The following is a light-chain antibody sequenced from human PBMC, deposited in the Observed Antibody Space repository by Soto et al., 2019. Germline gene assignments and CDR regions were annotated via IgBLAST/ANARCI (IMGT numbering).Light chain of an antibody. J-gene: IGKJ1*01. CDR3: MQGTHWPPT. CDR2: RVS. V-gene: IGKV2-30*01. CDR1: QSLVYSDGNTY. Sequence: DVVMTQSPLSLPVTLGQPASISCRSSQSLVYSDGNTYLNWFQQRPGQSPKRLIYRVSKRDSGGPGRFSGNGLGTDFTLKIRRVGAEDVGVYFCMQGTHWPPTFGQGTKVEIK.